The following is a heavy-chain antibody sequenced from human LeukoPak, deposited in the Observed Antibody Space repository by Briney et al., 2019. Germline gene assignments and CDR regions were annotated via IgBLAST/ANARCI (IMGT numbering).Heavy chain of an antibody. CDR1: DGSFSGYY. Sequence: SETLSLTCAVYDGSFSGYYWSWIRQPPGKGLEWIGEINHSGSTNYNPSLKSRVTISLDTSKSQFSLKVRYVTAADTAVFYCASLRVPGYFDYWGQGTLVTVSS. J-gene: IGHJ4*03. CDR3: ASLRVPGYFDY. V-gene: IGHV4-34*01. CDR2: INHSGST. D-gene: IGHD3-16*01.